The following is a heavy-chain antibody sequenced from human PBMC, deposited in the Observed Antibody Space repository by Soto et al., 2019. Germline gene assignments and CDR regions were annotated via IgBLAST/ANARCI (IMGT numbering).Heavy chain of an antibody. V-gene: IGHV1-69*01. CDR1: GGTFNTYA. J-gene: IGHJ4*02. CDR3: AREAPYRGTTSHFDY. D-gene: IGHD1-7*01. Sequence: QVQLVQSGADVKKPGASVKVSCKASGGTFNTYAISWVRQAPGQGLAWMGGIIPMFGTANYAQKFQGRVTIIADESTSTAYMELSRLRSEDTAVYYCAREAPYRGTTSHFDYWGQGTLVTVSS. CDR2: IIPMFGTA.